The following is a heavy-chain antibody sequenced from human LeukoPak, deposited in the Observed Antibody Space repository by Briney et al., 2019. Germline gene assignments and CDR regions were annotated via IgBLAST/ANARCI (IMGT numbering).Heavy chain of an antibody. CDR3: ARVVDTAVLDY. CDR2: IYSGGST. CDR1: GFTFSSYS. Sequence: PGGSLRLSCAASGFTFSSYSMNWVRQAPGKGLEWVSVIYSGGSTYYADSVKGRFTISRDNSKNTLYLQMNSLRAEDTAVYYCARVVDTAVLDYWGQGTLVTVSS. J-gene: IGHJ4*02. D-gene: IGHD5-18*01. V-gene: IGHV3-53*01.